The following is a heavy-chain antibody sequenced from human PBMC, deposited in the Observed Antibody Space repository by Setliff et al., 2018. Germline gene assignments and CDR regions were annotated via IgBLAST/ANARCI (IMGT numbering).Heavy chain of an antibody. CDR1: GFTFSSYS. D-gene: IGHD2-21*02. J-gene: IGHJ4*02. V-gene: IGHV3-48*04. CDR3: ARGVTSPNYFDY. Sequence: QPGGSLRLSCAASGFTFSSYSMNWIRQAPGKGLEWVSYISSSGSTIYYADSVKGRFTISRDNAKNSLYLQMNSLRAEDTAVYYCARGVTSPNYFDYWGQGTLVTVS. CDR2: ISSSGSTI.